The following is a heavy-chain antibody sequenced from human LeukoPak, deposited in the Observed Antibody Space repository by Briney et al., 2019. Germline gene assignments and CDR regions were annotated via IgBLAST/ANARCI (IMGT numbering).Heavy chain of an antibody. J-gene: IGHJ6*02. CDR3: ARDGFLEWLSRNYYYYGMDV. CDR1: GFTFSSYA. Sequence: GRSLRLSCAASGFTFSSYAMHWVRQAPGKGLEWVAVISYDGSNKYYADSVKGRFTISRDNSKDTLYPQMNSLRAEDTAVYYCARDGFLEWLSRNYYYYGMDVWGQGTTVTVSS. CDR2: ISYDGSNK. D-gene: IGHD3-3*01. V-gene: IGHV3-30-3*01.